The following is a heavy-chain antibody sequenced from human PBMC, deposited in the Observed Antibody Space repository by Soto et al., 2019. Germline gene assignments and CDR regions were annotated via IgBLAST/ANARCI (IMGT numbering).Heavy chain of an antibody. CDR3: ARLVYDTRLNYMYFDL. CDR1: GVSLTSGNW. CDR2: IFHDGTA. D-gene: IGHD3-10*01. V-gene: IGHV4-4*02. J-gene: IGHJ4*02. Sequence: SETLSRTCAVSGVSLTSGNWWTWVRQSPQRGLEYIGEIFHDGTANYYPSFERRVAMSVDTSRNQFSLKLTSVTAADTAVYFCARLVYDTRLNYMYFDLWGPGTLVTLSS.